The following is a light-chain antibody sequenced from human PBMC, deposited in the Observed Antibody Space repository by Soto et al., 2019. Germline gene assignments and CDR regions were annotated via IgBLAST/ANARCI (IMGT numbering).Light chain of an antibody. CDR2: GDS. CDR1: QCINSA. Sequence: AIQLTQSPSSLSASVGERVTITCRASQCINSALAWYQQKPTQPPNLLMFGDSNLESGVPSRFSGSGSGTNFTLTISNLQPEDLATYHCQQFHNYPYTFGQGTKVEI. V-gene: IGKV1D-13*01. J-gene: IGKJ2*01. CDR3: QQFHNYPYT.